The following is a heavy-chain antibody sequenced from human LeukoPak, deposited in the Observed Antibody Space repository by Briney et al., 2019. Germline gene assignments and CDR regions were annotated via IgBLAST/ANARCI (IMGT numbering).Heavy chain of an antibody. CDR1: GGSISSYY. Sequence: SETLSLTCTVSGGSISSYYWSWIRQPPGKGLEWIGYIYYSGSTNYNPSLKSRVTISVDTSKNQFSLKLSSVTAADTAVYYCARIPPYYDYVWGSYRPDAFDIWGQGTMVTVSS. D-gene: IGHD3-16*02. J-gene: IGHJ3*02. CDR3: ARIPPYYDYVWGSYRPDAFDI. CDR2: IYYSGST. V-gene: IGHV4-59*08.